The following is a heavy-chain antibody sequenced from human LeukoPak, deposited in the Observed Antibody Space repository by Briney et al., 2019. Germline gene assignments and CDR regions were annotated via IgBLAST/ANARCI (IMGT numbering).Heavy chain of an antibody. J-gene: IGHJ4*02. V-gene: IGHV3-23*01. D-gene: IGHD5-18*01. CDR2: VSGSGGST. CDR3: AKVRRRDTAMVTGPFDY. Sequence: GGSLRLSCAASGFTFSSYAMSWVRQAPGKGLEWVSAVSGSGGSTYYADSVKGRFTISRDNSQNTLELEMNSLRAEDTAVYYRAKVRRRDTAMVTGPFDYWSQGSLVTAPS. CDR1: GFTFSSYA.